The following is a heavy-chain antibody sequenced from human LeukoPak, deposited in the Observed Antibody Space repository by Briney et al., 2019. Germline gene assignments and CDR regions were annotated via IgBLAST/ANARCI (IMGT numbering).Heavy chain of an antibody. CDR1: GGSITNYY. CDR3: AREYGDFDY. V-gene: IGHV4-4*07. CDR2: ISSRGGT. D-gene: IGHD4-17*01. J-gene: IGHJ4*02. Sequence: SETLSLTCIVSGGSITNYYWSWIRQPAGKGLQWIGRISSRGGTNYNPSLKSRVIMSVDRSKNQFSLKLHSLTAADTAVYYCAREYGDFDYWGRGTLVTVSS.